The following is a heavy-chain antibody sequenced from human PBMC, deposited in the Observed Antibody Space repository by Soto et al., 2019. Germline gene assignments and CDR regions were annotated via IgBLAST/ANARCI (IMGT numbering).Heavy chain of an antibody. CDR1: GGSISGYY. CDR2: IYYSGGST. V-gene: IGHV4-59*01. CDR3: ARDFTDSSGPTLGMGV. D-gene: IGHD6-19*01. J-gene: IGHJ6*02. Sequence: SETLSLTCTVSGGSISGYYWSCIRQPPGKGLEWIGYIYYSGGSTSYNPSLRSRLTISVDTSKNQFSLRLTSVTAADTAVYYCARDFTDSSGPTLGMGVWGQGTTVT.